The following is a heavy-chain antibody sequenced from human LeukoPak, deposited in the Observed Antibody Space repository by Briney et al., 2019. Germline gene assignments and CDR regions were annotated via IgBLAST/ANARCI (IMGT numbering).Heavy chain of an antibody. CDR3: ARAITTVRGVSGWFRNWFDP. J-gene: IGHJ5*02. CDR1: GGSISSGGYY. D-gene: IGHD3-10*01. Sequence: PSETLSLTCTVSGGSISSGGYYWSWIRQHPGKGLEWIGYIYYSGSTYYNPSLKSRVTISVDTSKNQFSLKLSSVTAADTAVYYCARAITTVRGVSGWFRNWFDPWGQGTLVTVSS. CDR2: IYYSGST. V-gene: IGHV4-31*03.